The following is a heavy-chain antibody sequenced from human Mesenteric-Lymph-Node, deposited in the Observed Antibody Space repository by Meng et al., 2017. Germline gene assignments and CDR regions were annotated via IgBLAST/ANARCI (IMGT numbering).Heavy chain of an antibody. CDR3: ATDLSGYSYGSDY. V-gene: IGHV1-24*01. D-gene: IGHD5-18*01. Sequence: ASVNVSCKVSGYTLTELSMHWVRQAPGKGREWMGGFDPEDGETIYAQKFQGRVTMTEDTSTDTAYMELSSLRSEDTAVYYCATDLSGYSYGSDYWGQGTLVTVSS. CDR2: FDPEDGET. CDR1: GYTLTELS. J-gene: IGHJ4*02.